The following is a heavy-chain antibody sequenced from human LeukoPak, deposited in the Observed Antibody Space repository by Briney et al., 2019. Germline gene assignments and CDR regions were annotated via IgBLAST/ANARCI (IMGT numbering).Heavy chain of an antibody. CDR2: IYYSGST. V-gene: IGHV4-59*01. Sequence: SETLSLTCAVYGGSFSSYYWSWIRQPPGKVLEWIGYIYYSGSTNYNPSLKSRVTISVDTSKNQFSLKLSSVTAADTAVYYCARGIAVAGVLDGWGQGTTVTVSS. J-gene: IGHJ6*02. D-gene: IGHD6-19*01. CDR3: ARGIAVAGVLDG. CDR1: GGSFSSYY.